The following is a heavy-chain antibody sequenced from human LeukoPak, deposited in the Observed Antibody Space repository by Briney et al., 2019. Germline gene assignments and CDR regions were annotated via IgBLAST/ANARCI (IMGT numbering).Heavy chain of an antibody. Sequence: SETLSLTCAVYGGSFSGYYWSWIRQPPGKGLEWIGEINHSGSTNYNPSLKSRVTISVDTSKNQFSLKLRSVTAADTAVYYCARGFEVSSGWYQRYYFDYWGQGTLVTVSS. V-gene: IGHV4-34*01. CDR3: ARGFEVSSGWYQRYYFDY. J-gene: IGHJ4*02. CDR1: GGSFSGYY. CDR2: INHSGST. D-gene: IGHD6-19*01.